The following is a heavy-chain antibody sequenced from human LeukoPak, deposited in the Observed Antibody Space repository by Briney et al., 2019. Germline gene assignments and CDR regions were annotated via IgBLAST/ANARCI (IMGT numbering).Heavy chain of an antibody. CDR2: INGDVSST. V-gene: IGHV3-74*01. J-gene: IGHJ2*01. CDR3: ARGWSFDL. CDR1: GFTFSNYW. Sequence: PGGSLRLSCAASGFTFSNYWMNWVRQAPGKGLVWVSRINGDVSSTSYADSVKGRFTTSRDDAENTLYLQMNSLRAENTAIYYCARGWSFDLWGRGTLVTVSS.